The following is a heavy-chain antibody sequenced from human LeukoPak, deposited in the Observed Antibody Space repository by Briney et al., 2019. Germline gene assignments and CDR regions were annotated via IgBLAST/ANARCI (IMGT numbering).Heavy chain of an antibody. CDR2: INPSGGNT. D-gene: IGHD1-1*01. CDR1: GYTFTCYY. CDR3: ARDTVELLDWGGFDY. V-gene: IGHV1-46*01. J-gene: IGHJ4*02. Sequence: ASVNVSCKASGYTFTCYYMHWVRQAPGQGLEWMGIINPSGGNTSYAQKFQGRVTMTRDMSTSTVYMELSSLRSEDTAVYYCARDTVELLDWGGFDYWGQGTLVTSPQ.